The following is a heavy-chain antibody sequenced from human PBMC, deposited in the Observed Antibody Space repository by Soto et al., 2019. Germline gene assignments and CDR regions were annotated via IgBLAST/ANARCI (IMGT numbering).Heavy chain of an antibody. CDR1: GYTFTSYD. D-gene: IGHD2-21*01. V-gene: IGHV1-8*01. CDR2: MNPNSGNT. J-gene: IGHJ4*02. Sequence: XSVKVSCKASGYTFTSYDINWVRQATGQGLEWMGWMNPNSGNTGYAQKFQGRVTMTRNTSISTAYMELSSLRSEDTAVYYCARGLNPSRGHNDYWGQGTLVTVSS. CDR3: ARGLNPSRGHNDY.